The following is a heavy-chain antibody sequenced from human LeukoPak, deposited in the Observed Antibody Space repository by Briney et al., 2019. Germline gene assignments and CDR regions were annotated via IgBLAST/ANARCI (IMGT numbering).Heavy chain of an antibody. CDR3: ARARILAPADQYDFWSGYYAYYYYYMDV. Sequence: GASVKVSCKASGYTFTSYYMHWVRQAPGQGLEWMGIINPSGGSTSYAQKFQGRVTMTRDTSTSTVYMELSSLRSEDTAVYYCARARILAPADQYDFWSGYYAYYYYYMDVWGKGTTVTVSS. J-gene: IGHJ6*03. D-gene: IGHD3-3*01. CDR1: GYTFTSYY. CDR2: INPSGGST. V-gene: IGHV1-46*01.